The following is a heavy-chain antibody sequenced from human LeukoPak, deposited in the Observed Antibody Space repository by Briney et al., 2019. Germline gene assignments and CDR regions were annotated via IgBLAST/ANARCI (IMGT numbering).Heavy chain of an antibody. CDR3: AKDRSGGYYLDY. J-gene: IGHJ4*02. Sequence: GGSLRFSCAASGFTFDDYAMHWVRQAPGKGLEWVSGISWNSGSIGYADSVKGRFTISRDNAKNSLYLQMNSLRAEDTALYYCAKDRSGGYYLDYWGQGTLVTVSS. CDR2: ISWNSGSI. D-gene: IGHD3-22*01. CDR1: GFTFDDYA. V-gene: IGHV3-9*01.